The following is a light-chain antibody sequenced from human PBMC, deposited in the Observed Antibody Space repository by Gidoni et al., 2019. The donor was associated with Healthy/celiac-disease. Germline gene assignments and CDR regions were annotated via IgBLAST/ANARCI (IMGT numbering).Light chain of an antibody. CDR2: AAS. J-gene: IGKJ3*01. CDR3: QQYNSALFT. CDR1: QGISNY. Sequence: DLKMTQPPSSLSASVGDRVTITCRARQGISNYLAWYQQKPGKVPKLLIYAASTLQSGVPSRFSGSGSGTDFTLTISSLQPEDVATYYCQQYNSALFTFGPGTKVDIK. V-gene: IGKV1-27*01.